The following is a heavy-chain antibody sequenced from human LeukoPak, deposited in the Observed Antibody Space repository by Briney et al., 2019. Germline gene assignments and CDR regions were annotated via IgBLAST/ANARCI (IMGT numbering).Heavy chain of an antibody. CDR3: ARSYYFDSSAYYLFDY. V-gene: IGHV1-46*01. Sequence: ASVKVSCKASGYTFTSYYMHWVRQAPGQGLEWMGIINPSGGSTSYAQKFQGRVTMTRDMSTSTVYMELSSLRSEDTAVYYCARSYYFDSSAYYLFDYWGQGTLVTVSS. CDR1: GYTFTSYY. J-gene: IGHJ4*02. D-gene: IGHD3-22*01. CDR2: INPSGGST.